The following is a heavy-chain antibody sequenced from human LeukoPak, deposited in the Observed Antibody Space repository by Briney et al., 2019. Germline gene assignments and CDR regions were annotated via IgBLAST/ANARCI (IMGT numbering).Heavy chain of an antibody. CDR3: ARHTAFDI. V-gene: IGHV3-64*01. CDR2: ISSDGGST. Sequence: GGSLRLSCAASGFTFSSYAMHWVRQAPGKGLEYVSAISSDGGSTYYANSVKGRFTISRGNSKSTLYLQMGSLRAEDTAVYYCARHTAFDIWGQGTMVTVSS. CDR1: GFTFSSYA. J-gene: IGHJ3*02.